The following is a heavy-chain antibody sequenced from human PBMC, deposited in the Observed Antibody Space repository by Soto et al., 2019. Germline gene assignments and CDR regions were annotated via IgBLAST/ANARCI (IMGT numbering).Heavy chain of an antibody. Sequence: EVQLVESGGGLVQPGGSLRLSSAVSGFTFSTYWMHWVRQAPGKGLVWVSGIKSDGTSTYYADSVKGRFTISRDNTRNTLYLQMSSLRAEDTGLYYCTREQQLWIGAYAYWGQGALVTVSS. CDR1: GFTFSTYW. J-gene: IGHJ4*02. D-gene: IGHD2-8*01. V-gene: IGHV3-74*01. CDR2: IKSDGTST. CDR3: TREQQLWIGAYAY.